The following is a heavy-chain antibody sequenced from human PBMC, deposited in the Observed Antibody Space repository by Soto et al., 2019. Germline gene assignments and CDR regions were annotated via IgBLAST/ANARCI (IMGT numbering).Heavy chain of an antibody. D-gene: IGHD3-22*01. CDR3: ARMGDSRGPVDY. J-gene: IGHJ4*02. Sequence: ASVKVSCKASGYTFTSYDINWVRQATGQGLEWMGWMNPNSGNTGYAQKFQGRVTMTRNTSISTAYMELSSLRSEDTAVYYCARMGDSRGPVDYWGQGTLVTVSS. CDR2: MNPNSGNT. CDR1: GYTFTSYD. V-gene: IGHV1-8*01.